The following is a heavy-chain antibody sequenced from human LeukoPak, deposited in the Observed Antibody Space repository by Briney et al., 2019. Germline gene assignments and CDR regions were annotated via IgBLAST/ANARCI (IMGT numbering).Heavy chain of an antibody. Sequence: GGSLRLSCTASGFTFGDYAMSWVRQAPGKGLEWMANIKQDGSEKYYVDSVKGRFTISGDNAKNSLYLQMNSLRAEDTAVYYCARDFGYGSGSYGVNWGQGTLVTVSS. CDR3: ARDFGYGSGSYGVN. V-gene: IGHV3-7*01. D-gene: IGHD3-10*01. CDR1: GFTFGDYA. CDR2: IKQDGSEK. J-gene: IGHJ4*02.